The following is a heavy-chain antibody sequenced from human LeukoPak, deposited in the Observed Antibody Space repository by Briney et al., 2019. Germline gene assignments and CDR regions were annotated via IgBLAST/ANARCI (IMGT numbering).Heavy chain of an antibody. CDR2: IYYTGIT. J-gene: IGHJ4*02. CDR3: SRENGAFSPFGY. V-gene: IGHV4-31*03. Sequence: SQTLSLTCSVSGGSISRGGYYWSWIRQLPGKGLEWIGYIYYTGITCYSPSLKSRVTISLDTSKNQFSLKLSSVTAADTAVYFCSRENGAFSPFGYWGQGTLVTVLS. D-gene: IGHD2-8*01. CDR1: GGSISRGGYY.